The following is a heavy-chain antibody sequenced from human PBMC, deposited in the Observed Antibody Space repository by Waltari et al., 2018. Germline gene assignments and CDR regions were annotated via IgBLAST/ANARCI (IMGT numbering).Heavy chain of an antibody. CDR3: AKGGSSGPEGWFDP. J-gene: IGHJ5*02. CDR2: ISYDGSNK. V-gene: IGHV3-30*18. D-gene: IGHD6-6*01. Sequence: QVQLVESGGGVVQPGRSLRLSCAASGFTFSSYGMHWVRQAPGKGLEWVAVISYDGSNKYYADSVKGRFTISRDNSKNTLYLQMNSLRAEDTAVYYCAKGGSSGPEGWFDPWGQGTLVTVSS. CDR1: GFTFSSYG.